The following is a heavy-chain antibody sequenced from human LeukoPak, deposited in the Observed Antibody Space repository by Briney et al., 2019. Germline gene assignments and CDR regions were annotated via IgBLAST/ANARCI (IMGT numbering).Heavy chain of an antibody. CDR3: ATDLVAARPD. J-gene: IGHJ4*02. CDR2: INPNSGGT. D-gene: IGHD6-6*01. CDR1: GYTFTGYY. Sequence: ASVKVSCKASGYTFTGYYMHWVRQAPGQGLEWMGWINPNSGGTNYAQKFQGRVTMTRDTSISTAYMELSSLRSEDTAVYYCATDLVAARPDWGQGTLVTVSS. V-gene: IGHV1-2*02.